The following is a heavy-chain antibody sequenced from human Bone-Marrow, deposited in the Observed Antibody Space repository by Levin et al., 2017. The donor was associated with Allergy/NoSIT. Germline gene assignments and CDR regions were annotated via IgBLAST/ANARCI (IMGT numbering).Heavy chain of an antibody. CDR3: YSGYGY. D-gene: IGHD5-12*01. CDR2: IKQDGSEK. Sequence: PGGSLRLSCATSGFTFSSYWMTWVRQAPGNGLEWVANIKQDGSEKYYVDSVKGRFTISRDNAKNSLYLQMNSLRAEDTAVYYCYSGYGYWGQGTLVTVSS. V-gene: IGHV3-7*01. CDR1: GFTFSSYW. J-gene: IGHJ4*02.